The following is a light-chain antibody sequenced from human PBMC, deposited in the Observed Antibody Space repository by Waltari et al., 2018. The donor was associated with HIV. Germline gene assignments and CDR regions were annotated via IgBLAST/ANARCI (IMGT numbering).Light chain of an antibody. V-gene: IGLV3-25*03. CDR2: KDT. CDR1: ALAKQY. J-gene: IGLJ3*02. CDR3: QSADSTTWV. Sequence: SYELTQPPSVSVSPGQTARITCSGDALAKQYAYWYQQKPGQAPILVIYKDTGRPSGIPELFSGSSSGTTVTLTISGVQAEDDADYYCQSADSTTWVFGGGTKLTVL.